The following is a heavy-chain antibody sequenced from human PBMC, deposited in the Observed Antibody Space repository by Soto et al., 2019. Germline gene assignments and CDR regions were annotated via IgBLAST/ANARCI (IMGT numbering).Heavy chain of an antibody. CDR1: GFTFSFCW. J-gene: IGHJ3*02. D-gene: IGHD2-8*01. V-gene: IGHV3-7*01. Sequence: GGSLRLSCAASGFTFSFCWMSWVRQAPGKGLEWLVTIKLDASEKKYVDSVKVRFTMYRDNAKNSLYLQIDSLRAEDTALYYCARDLEDNNDLFHXWGQGTMVTVS. CDR3: ARDLEDNNDLFHX. CDR2: IKLDASEK.